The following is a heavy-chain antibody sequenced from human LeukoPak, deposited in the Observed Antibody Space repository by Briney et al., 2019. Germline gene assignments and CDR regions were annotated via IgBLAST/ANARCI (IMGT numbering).Heavy chain of an antibody. Sequence: ASVKVSCTASGYTFTSYGVSWVRQAPGQGLEWMGWISTYNGDTDYAQKLQGRLTMTTDTSTSTAYMELRSLRSDDTAVYYCARVKSSNTSHRLYYFDYWGQGSLVTVSS. CDR1: GYTFTSYG. CDR2: ISTYNGDT. D-gene: IGHD2-2*01. V-gene: IGHV1-18*01. J-gene: IGHJ4*02. CDR3: ARVKSSNTSHRLYYFDY.